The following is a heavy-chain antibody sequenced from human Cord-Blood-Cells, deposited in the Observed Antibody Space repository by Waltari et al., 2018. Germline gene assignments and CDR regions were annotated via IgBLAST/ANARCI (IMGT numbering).Heavy chain of an antibody. CDR3: ATHRGGAVAAEYFQH. D-gene: IGHD6-19*01. Sequence: QVQLVESGGGVVQPGRSLRLSCAASGFTFSSYAMHWVRQAPGKGLEGVAVISDDGSNKYYADAVKGRFTSSRDNSKNTLYLQMNSLRAEDTAVYYCATHRGGAVAAEYFQHWGQGTLVTVSS. J-gene: IGHJ1*01. CDR1: GFTFSSYA. V-gene: IGHV3-30*04. CDR2: ISDDGSNK.